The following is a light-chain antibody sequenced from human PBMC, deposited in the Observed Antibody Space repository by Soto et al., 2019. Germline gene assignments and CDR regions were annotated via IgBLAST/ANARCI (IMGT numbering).Light chain of an antibody. CDR1: RDISNY. Sequence: DFQMTQSPSSLSASIGDRFTITCQGGRDISNYLNWYQEKPGKAPKVLIYDASNLETGVPSRFSGGGYGTDFTFTISSLQPEDIATYYCQHYNNLLGTFGPGTKVDLK. J-gene: IGKJ3*01. V-gene: IGKV1-33*01. CDR3: QHYNNLLGT. CDR2: DAS.